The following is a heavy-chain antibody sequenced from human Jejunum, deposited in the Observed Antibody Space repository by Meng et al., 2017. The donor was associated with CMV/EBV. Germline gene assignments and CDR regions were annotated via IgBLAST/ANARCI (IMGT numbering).Heavy chain of an antibody. CDR1: GLVSTSSA. Sequence: VQSGSEVKKPGASVKVSCESYGLVSTSSAFSWVPQAPGQGLQYMGWISAYNGNTNYAQELQGRVHMTTDTSTSTAYMELRSLRFDDTAVYYCARFYCSSTSCPHVLFDYWGQGTLVTVSS. CDR3: ARFYCSSTSCPHVLFDY. J-gene: IGHJ4*02. D-gene: IGHD2-2*01. CDR2: ISAYNGNT. V-gene: IGHV1-18*01.